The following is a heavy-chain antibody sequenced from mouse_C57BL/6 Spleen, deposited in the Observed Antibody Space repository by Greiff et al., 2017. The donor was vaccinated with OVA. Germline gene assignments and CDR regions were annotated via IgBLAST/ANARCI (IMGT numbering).Heavy chain of an antibody. CDR3: ARSGSSGYLYYFDY. CDR2: IDPSDSET. V-gene: IGHV1-52*01. CDR1: GYTFTSYW. Sequence: QVQLQQPGAELVRPGSSVKLSCKASGYTFTSYWMHWVKQRPIQGLEWIGNIDPSDSETHYNQKFKDKATLTVDKSSSTAYMQLSSLTSEDSAVYYCARSGSSGYLYYFDYWGQGTTLTVSS. D-gene: IGHD3-2*02. J-gene: IGHJ2*01.